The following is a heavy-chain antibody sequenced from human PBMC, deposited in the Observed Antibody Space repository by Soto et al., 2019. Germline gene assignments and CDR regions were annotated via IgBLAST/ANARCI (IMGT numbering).Heavy chain of an antibody. CDR2: IYYSGST. J-gene: IGHJ5*02. CDR3: ARDYVTTLDNCFDP. Sequence: SETLSLTCTVSGGSISSYYWSWIRQPPGKGLEWIGYIYYSGSTNYNPSLKSRVTISVDTSKNQFSLKLSSVTAADTAVYYCARDYVTTLDNCFDPWGQGTLVTVSS. CDR1: GGSISSYY. D-gene: IGHD4-4*01. V-gene: IGHV4-59*01.